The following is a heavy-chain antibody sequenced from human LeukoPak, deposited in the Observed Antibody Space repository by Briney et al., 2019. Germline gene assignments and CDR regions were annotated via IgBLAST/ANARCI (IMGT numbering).Heavy chain of an antibody. CDR1: GVSINTVGYY. J-gene: IGHJ2*01. CDR3: ARETRRGRYFDL. CDR2: IYNSGST. V-gene: IGHV4-31*03. Sequence: SETLSLTCTVSGVSINTVGYYWTWIRQHPGKGLEWLGFIYNSGSTYYNPSLKSRLTISIDMSQNHFSLKLTSLTAADTAVYYCARETRRGRYFDLWGRGTLVTVSS.